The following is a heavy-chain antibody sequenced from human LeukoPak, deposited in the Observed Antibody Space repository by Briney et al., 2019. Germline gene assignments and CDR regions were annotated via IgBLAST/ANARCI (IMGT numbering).Heavy chain of an antibody. CDR3: ASSYHGFWN. CDR2: VNQFGSEK. J-gene: IGHJ4*02. V-gene: IGHV3-7*01. D-gene: IGHD3-3*01. CDR1: GFTFSSYW. Sequence: TGGSLRLSCAASGFTFSSYWMSWVRQAPGKGLEWVANVNQFGSEKYYVDSVKGRFTISRDNAKTSLYLQMNSLRADDTAVYYCASSYHGFWNWGQGTLVTVSS.